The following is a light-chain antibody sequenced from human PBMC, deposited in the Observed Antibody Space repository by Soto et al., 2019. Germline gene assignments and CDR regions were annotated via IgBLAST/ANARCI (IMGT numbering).Light chain of an antibody. J-gene: IGKJ5*01. CDR3: PQRSNWPPIT. CDR1: QIVRSF. Sequence: EIVWTQSPGPLSLSPGEGDTLSFRARQIVRSFFGWYQQQPGQSPRLLMYKVSTTATGTPAMFSGSGSGTDFTLTISSLEPEDAALFHCPQRSNWPPITCGQGTRLEIK. CDR2: KVS. V-gene: IGKV3-11*01.